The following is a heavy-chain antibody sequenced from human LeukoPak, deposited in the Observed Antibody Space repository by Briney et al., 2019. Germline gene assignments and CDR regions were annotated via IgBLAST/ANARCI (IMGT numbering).Heavy chain of an antibody. J-gene: IGHJ4*02. CDR3: ARAGFTFSDYFGSFFDY. CDR2: ISSSSSTI. Sequence: GGSLRLSCAASGFTFSSYSMNWVRKAPGKGLEWVSHISSSSSTIYYADSVKGRFTISRDNAKNSLYLQMNSLRAEDTAVYYCARAGFTFSDYFGSFFDYWGQGTLLTVSS. D-gene: IGHD3-10*01. V-gene: IGHV3-48*01. CDR1: GFTFSSYS.